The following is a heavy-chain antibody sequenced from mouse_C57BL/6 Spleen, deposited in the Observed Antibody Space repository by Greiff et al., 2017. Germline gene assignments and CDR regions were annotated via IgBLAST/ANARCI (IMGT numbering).Heavy chain of an antibody. CDR3: TRLYYYGSSYYFDY. CDR2: IRNKANNHAT. Sequence: EVKVEESGGGLVQPGGSMKLSCAASGFTFSDAWMDWVRQSPGKGLEWVAEIRNKANNHATYYAESVKGRFTISRDDSKSSVYLQMNSLRAEDTGIYYCTRLYYYGSSYYFDYWGQGTTLTVSS. V-gene: IGHV6-6*01. CDR1: GFTFSDAW. D-gene: IGHD1-1*01. J-gene: IGHJ2*01.